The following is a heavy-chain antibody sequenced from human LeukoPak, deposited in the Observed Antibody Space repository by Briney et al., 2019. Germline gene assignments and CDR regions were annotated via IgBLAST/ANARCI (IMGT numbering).Heavy chain of an antibody. V-gene: IGHV3-74*01. D-gene: IGHD4-17*01. J-gene: IGHJ4*02. Sequence: GGSLRLSCAASGFTFSSYWMHWIRQAPGKGLVLVSRINSDGSSTSYADSVKGRFTISTDNAKNTLYLQMNSLRAEDTAVYYCAREPDYGDYYFDYWGQGTLVTVSS. CDR2: INSDGSST. CDR1: GFTFSSYW. CDR3: AREPDYGDYYFDY.